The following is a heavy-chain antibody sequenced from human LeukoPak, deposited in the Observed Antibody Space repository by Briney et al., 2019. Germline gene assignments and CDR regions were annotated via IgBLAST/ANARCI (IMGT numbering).Heavy chain of an antibody. J-gene: IGHJ5*02. Sequence: PGGSLRLSCAASGFTSNNHAMHWVRQAPGKGLEWVAGITWNSDKVDYADSVEGRFTISRDNAKNSLLLQMNSLRPEDTALYYCVKDIGSYYYGSERPTWGQGTLVTVSS. CDR3: VKDIGSYYYGSERPT. D-gene: IGHD3-10*01. CDR2: ITWNSDKV. CDR1: GFTSNNHA. V-gene: IGHV3-9*02.